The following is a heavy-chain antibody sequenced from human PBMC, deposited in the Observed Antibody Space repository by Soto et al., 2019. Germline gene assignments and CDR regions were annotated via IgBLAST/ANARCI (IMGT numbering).Heavy chain of an antibody. J-gene: IGHJ4*02. Sequence: ASVKVSCKASGYTFTGYYMHWVRQAPGQGLEWMGWINPNSGGTNYAQKFQGWVTMTRDRSISTAYMELSRLRSDDTAVYYCARDFPAIGYSSSSGLTYDYWGQGTLVTVSS. V-gene: IGHV1-2*04. CDR2: INPNSGGT. CDR3: ARDFPAIGYSSSSGLTYDY. D-gene: IGHD6-6*01. CDR1: GYTFTGYY.